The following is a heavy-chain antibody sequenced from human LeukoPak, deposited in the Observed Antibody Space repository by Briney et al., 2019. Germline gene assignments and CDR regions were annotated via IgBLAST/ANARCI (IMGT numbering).Heavy chain of an antibody. D-gene: IGHD6-13*01. Sequence: PGGSLRLSCEDSGFTSTDYGMSWVRHLPGKGLEWVAGINWDGGNRFYADSVKGRFIITRDHAKNSLFLQMNSLRVEDTALYYCTRDLSSNWYNFAYWGQGALVSVSS. CDR2: INWDGGNR. V-gene: IGHV3-20*04. CDR3: TRDLSSNWYNFAY. J-gene: IGHJ4*02. CDR1: GFTSTDYG.